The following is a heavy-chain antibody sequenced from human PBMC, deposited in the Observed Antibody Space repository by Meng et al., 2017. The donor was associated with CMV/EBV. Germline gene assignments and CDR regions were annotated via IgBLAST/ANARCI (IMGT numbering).Heavy chain of an antibody. J-gene: IGHJ4*02. Sequence: VHLRGSGPGLVKPSQPLSLTGSVAGGSISSGSSYWSWIRQPDGKGLEWIGRIYTSGSTNYNPSLKSRVTISVDTSKNQFSLKLSSVTAADTAVYYCASVQGLGVSWGQGTLVTVSS. CDR1: GGSISSGSSY. D-gene: IGHD3-10*01. CDR2: IYTSGST. CDR3: ASVQGLGVS. V-gene: IGHV4-61*02.